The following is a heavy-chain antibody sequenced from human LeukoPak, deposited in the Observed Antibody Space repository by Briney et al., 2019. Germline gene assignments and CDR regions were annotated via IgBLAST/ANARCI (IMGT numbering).Heavy chain of an antibody. V-gene: IGHV3-30*04. D-gene: IGHD2-15*01. CDR3: AKAGPTPYFDY. CDR1: GFTFSSYA. J-gene: IGHJ4*02. CDR2: ISYDGSNK. Sequence: GGSLRLSCAASGFTFSSYAMHWVRQAPGKGLEWVAVISYDGSNKYYADSVKGRFTISRDNSKNTLYLQMNSLRAEDTAVYYCAKAGPTPYFDYWGQGTLVTVSS.